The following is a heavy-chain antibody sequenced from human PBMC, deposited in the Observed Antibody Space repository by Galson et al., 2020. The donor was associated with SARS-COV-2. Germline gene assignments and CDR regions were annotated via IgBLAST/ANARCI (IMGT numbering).Heavy chain of an antibody. CDR2: ISGYDNTT. D-gene: IGHD3-3*01. CDR1: GYKFTSYG. CDR3: ARGLARYYENDY. Sequence: ASVKVSCKASGYKFTSYGITWVRQAPGQGLEWMGWISGYDNTTHHARKLQVRVIMTTDTSTSTAYMELRSLRSDDTAVYYCARGLARYYENDYWGQGTLVIVSS. J-gene: IGHJ4*02. V-gene: IGHV1-18*04.